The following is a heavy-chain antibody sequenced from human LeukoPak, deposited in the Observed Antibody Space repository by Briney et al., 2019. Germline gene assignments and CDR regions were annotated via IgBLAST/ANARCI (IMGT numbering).Heavy chain of an antibody. CDR2: ITGTGGST. J-gene: IGHJ4*02. V-gene: IGHV3-23*01. CDR1: GFTFSSFA. D-gene: IGHD6-19*01. Sequence: GGSLRLSCAASGFTFSSFAMSWVRQAPGKGLEWVSSITGTGGSTYYADSVRGRFTISRDSSKNTLYLQMNSLRAEDTAVCYCAKDQEPIAVDGLFDYWGPGTLVTVSS. CDR3: AKDQEPIAVDGLFDY.